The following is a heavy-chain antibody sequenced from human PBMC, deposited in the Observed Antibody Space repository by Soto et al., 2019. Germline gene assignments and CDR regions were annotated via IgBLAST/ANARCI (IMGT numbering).Heavy chain of an antibody. J-gene: IGHJ3*02. Sequence: SETLSLTCAIYGASLGGFHWTWLRRAPGKGLEWIGELIHGGSTNYNPSLKSRVSFSLDTSKNQFSLHLMSVTAADTAVYYCARSPLGYDYVRQTWREVGDSFDIWGRGTMVTVSS. CDR3: ARSPLGYDYVRQTWREVGDSFDI. D-gene: IGHD3-16*01. CDR1: GASLGGFH. CDR2: LIHGGST. V-gene: IGHV4-34*12.